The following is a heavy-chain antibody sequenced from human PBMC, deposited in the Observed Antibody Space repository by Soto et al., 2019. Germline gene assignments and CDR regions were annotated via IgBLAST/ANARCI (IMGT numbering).Heavy chain of an antibody. CDR3: ARDPGNRRTIIAGWGMGV. CDR2: ISAYNGNT. Sequence: QVQLVQSGAEVKKPGASAKVSCKASGYTFTSYGISWVRQVPGQGLEWMGWISAYNGNTKYAQKFQGRVTMTTDTSRSTSYGERGSLRSDDTAVYYCARDPGNRRTIIAGWGMGVWGQGTTVTVS. J-gene: IGHJ6*02. CDR1: GYTFTSYG. V-gene: IGHV1-18*01. D-gene: IGHD3-22*01.